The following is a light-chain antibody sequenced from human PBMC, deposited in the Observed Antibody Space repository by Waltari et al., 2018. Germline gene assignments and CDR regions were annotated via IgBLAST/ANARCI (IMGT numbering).Light chain of an antibody. Sequence: EIVLTQSPAILSLSPGERATLSCRASQSVASYLAWYQQKPGQAPRRLIYDASNRASVIPARFSGSGSGTDFTLTSTSLEPEDFAGYYCQQRIGWPPWTFGQGTKVEI. J-gene: IGKJ1*01. CDR2: DAS. V-gene: IGKV3-11*01. CDR3: QQRIGWPPWT. CDR1: QSVASY.